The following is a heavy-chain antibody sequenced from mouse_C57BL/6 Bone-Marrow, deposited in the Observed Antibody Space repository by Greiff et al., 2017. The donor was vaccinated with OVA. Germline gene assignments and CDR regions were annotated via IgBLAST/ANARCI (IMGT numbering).Heavy chain of an antibody. J-gene: IGHJ2*01. Sequence: QVQLQQPGAELVKPGASVKLSCKASGYTFTSYWMQWVKQRPGQGLAWIGEIDPSDSYTNYNQKFKGKATLTVDTSSSTAYMHLSSLTSEDSAVYYCARDDYDGGDYWGQGTTLTVSS. CDR1: GYTFTSYW. D-gene: IGHD2-4*01. V-gene: IGHV1-50*01. CDR3: ARDDYDGGDY. CDR2: IDPSDSYT.